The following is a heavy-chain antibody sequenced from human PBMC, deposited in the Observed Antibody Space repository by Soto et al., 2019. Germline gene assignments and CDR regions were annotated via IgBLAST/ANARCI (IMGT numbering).Heavy chain of an antibody. D-gene: IGHD3-3*01. CDR3: AKDVSDNFWSGPYY. CDR1: GFTFSGSA. Sequence: GGSLRLSCAASGFTFSGSAMSWVRQAPGKGLEWVSGISGSGHRTYYADSVRGRFTISRDNFKNTLFLQMSSLRAEDTAVYYCAKDVSDNFWSGPYYWGQGTLVTVSS. J-gene: IGHJ4*02. V-gene: IGHV3-23*01. CDR2: ISGSGHRT.